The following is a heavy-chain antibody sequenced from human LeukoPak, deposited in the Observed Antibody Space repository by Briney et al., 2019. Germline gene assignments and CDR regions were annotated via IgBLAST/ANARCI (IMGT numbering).Heavy chain of an antibody. J-gene: IGHJ4*02. V-gene: IGHV1-18*04. Sequence: ASVKVSCKASGYTFTGYYMHWVRQAPGQGLEWMGWISAYNGNTNYAQKLQGRVTMTTDTSTSTAYMELRSLRSDDTAVYYCARQGGGYNIGGFDYWGQGTLVTVSS. CDR2: ISAYNGNT. D-gene: IGHD5-24*01. CDR1: GYTFTGYY. CDR3: ARQGGGYNIGGFDY.